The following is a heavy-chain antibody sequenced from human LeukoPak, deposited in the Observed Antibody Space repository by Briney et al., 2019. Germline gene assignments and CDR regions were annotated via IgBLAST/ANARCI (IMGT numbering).Heavy chain of an antibody. CDR2: ISWNGGSI. V-gene: IGHV3-9*01. CDR3: AKDTDGDYPHDAFDI. J-gene: IGHJ3*02. D-gene: IGHD4-17*01. CDR1: GFTFDDYA. Sequence: GRSLRLSCAASGFTFDDYAMHWVRQAPGKGLEWVSGISWNGGSIGYADSVKGRFTISRDNAKNSLYLQMNSLRAEDTALYYCAKDTDGDYPHDAFDIWGQGTMVTVSS.